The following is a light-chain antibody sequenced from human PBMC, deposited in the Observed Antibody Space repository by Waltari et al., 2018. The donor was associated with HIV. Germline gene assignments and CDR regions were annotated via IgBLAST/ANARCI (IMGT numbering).Light chain of an antibody. CDR3: CSYAGSSYV. J-gene: IGLJ1*01. CDR1: SSDVGAYNY. CDR2: DVT. V-gene: IGLV2-11*01. Sequence: QSALTQPRSVSGSPGQSVTISCTGTSSDVGAYNYVSCYQQHPGKAPKLMIYDVTKRRAVVPDRFSGAKSGNTASLTISGLQAEDEADYYCCSYAGSSYVFGTGINVTVL.